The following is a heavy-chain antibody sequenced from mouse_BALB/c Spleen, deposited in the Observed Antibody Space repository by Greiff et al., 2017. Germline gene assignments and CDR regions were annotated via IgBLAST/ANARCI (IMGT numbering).Heavy chain of an antibody. CDR3: ARDAGSSPFAY. J-gene: IGHJ3*01. CDR1: GYSITSGYY. CDR2: ISYDGSN. V-gene: IGHV3-6*02. Sequence: ESGPGLVKPSQSLSLTCSVTGYSITSGYYWNWIRQFPGNKLEWMGYISYDGSNNYNPSLKNRISITRDTSKNQFFLKLNSVTTEDTATYYCARDAGSSPFAYWGQGTLVTVSA. D-gene: IGHD1-3*01.